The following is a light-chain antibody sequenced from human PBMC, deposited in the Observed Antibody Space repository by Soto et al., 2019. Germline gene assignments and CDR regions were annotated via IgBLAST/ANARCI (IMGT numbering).Light chain of an antibody. Sequence: DIQMTQSPSTLSASVGDGVTITCRASQIIGSWLAWYQQKPGKAPQLLIYKATNLQSGVPSRFSGSGSGTDFSLTSSSLQPEDSATYFCQKYNDFQYTFGPGTKLEI. J-gene: IGKJ2*01. CDR2: KAT. CDR1: QIIGSW. CDR3: QKYNDFQYT. V-gene: IGKV1-5*03.